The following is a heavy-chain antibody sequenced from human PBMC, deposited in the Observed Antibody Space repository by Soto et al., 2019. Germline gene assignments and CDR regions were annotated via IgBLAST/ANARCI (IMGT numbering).Heavy chain of an antibody. V-gene: IGHV4-59*01. Sequence: SETLSLTSTVAGGSISSYYWSWIRQPPGKGLEWIGYIYYSGSTNYNPSLKSRVTISVDTSKNQFSLKLSSVTAADTAVYYCARDLWGYCGTDCYPLDVWGQGTTVTVSS. J-gene: IGHJ6*02. D-gene: IGHD2-21*02. CDR1: GGSISSYY. CDR2: IYYSGST. CDR3: ARDLWGYCGTDCYPLDV.